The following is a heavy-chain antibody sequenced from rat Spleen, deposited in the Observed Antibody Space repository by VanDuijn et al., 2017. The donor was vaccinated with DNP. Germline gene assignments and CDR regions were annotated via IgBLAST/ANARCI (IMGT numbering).Heavy chain of an antibody. CDR2: FSSGGGNT. CDR1: GFTFSNYD. V-gene: IGHV5-25*01. CDR3: ARRGRSPFTY. Sequence: EVQLVESGGGLVQPGRSLKLSCAASGFTFSNYDMAWVRQAPTRGLEWVASFSSGGGNTYYRDSVKGRFTISRDDAKSTLYLQMDSLRSEDTATYYCARRGRSPFTYWGQGTLVTVSS. J-gene: IGHJ3*01. D-gene: IGHD3-1*01.